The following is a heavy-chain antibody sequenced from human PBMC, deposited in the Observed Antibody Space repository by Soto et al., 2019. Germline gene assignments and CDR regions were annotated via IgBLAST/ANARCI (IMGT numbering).Heavy chain of an antibody. Sequence: QVQLVQSGAEVKKPGSSVKVSCKASGGTFSSYAISWVRQAPGQGLEWMGGIIPSSGTANYAQKFQCRVTITADESTSTAYMELSSLRSEDTAVYYCARSQGSSTSLEIYYYYYYGMDVCGQGTTVTVSS. D-gene: IGHD2-2*01. J-gene: IGHJ6*02. V-gene: IGHV1-69*01. CDR3: ARSQGSSTSLEIYYYYYYGMDV. CDR2: IIPSSGTA. CDR1: GGTFSSYA.